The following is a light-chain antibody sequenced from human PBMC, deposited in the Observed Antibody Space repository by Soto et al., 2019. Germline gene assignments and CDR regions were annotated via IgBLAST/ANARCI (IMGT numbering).Light chain of an antibody. CDR2: EVS. J-gene: IGLJ1*01. Sequence: QSVLTQPASVSGSPGQSITISCTGTSSDVGGYNYVSWYQQNPGKAPKLMIYEVSNRPSGVSNRFSGSKSGNMASLTISGLQAEDEADYYCSSYTINRTYVFGPGKKVNV. V-gene: IGLV2-14*01. CDR3: SSYTINRTYV. CDR1: SSDVGGYNY.